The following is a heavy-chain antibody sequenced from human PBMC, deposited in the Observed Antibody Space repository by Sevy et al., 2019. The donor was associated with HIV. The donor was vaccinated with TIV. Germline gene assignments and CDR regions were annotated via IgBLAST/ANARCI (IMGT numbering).Heavy chain of an antibody. J-gene: IGHJ6*02. V-gene: IGHV3-30*02. CDR1: GFTFSSYG. D-gene: IGHD2-2*01. Sequence: GGSLRLSCAASGFTFSSYGMHWVRQAPGKGLEWVAFIRYDGSNKYYADSVKGRFTISRDNSKNTLYLQMNSLRAEDTAVYYSAKDRDIVVVPAARRTYYYYGMDVWGQGTTVTVSS. CDR3: AKDRDIVVVPAARRTYYYYGMDV. CDR2: IRYDGSNK.